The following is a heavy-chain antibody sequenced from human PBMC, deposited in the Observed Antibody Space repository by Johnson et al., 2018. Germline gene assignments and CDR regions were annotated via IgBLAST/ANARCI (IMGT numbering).Heavy chain of an antibody. CDR1: GFPFSSYG. Sequence: QVQLVQSGGGVLQPGRSLRLSCAASGFPFSSYGMHWVRQAPGRGLEWVAVISSDGSNKYYADSVKGRFNISRDNSKNTLYLQMNSLRAEDTALYYCAKDQYVTKGVCYRGFDYWGQGTLVTVSS. V-gene: IGHV3-30*18. CDR2: ISSDGSNK. CDR3: AKDQYVTKGVCYRGFDY. J-gene: IGHJ4*02. D-gene: IGHD2-8*01.